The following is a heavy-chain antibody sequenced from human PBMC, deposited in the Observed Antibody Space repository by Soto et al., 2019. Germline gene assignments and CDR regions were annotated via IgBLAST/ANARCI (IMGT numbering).Heavy chain of an antibody. V-gene: IGHV3-7*01. J-gene: IGHJ6*03. CDR2: IKQDGSEK. CDR3: ARGKDGRRAGTYYFDMDV. D-gene: IGHD1-1*01. Sequence: PGGSLRLSCAASGFSFRDYWVTWVRQAPGKGLDWVANIKQDGSEKYYLDSLKGRFTISRDNAKNSVYHLMNSLRAEDTAVYYCARGKDGRRAGTYYFDMDVWGKGTTVTVSS. CDR1: GFSFRDYW.